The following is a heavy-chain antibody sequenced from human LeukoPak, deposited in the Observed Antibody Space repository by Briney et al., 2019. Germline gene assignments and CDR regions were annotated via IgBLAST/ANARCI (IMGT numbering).Heavy chain of an antibody. Sequence: SETLSLTRTVSGGSLSSSSYYWAWIRQPPGKGLGWIASISYSVTTYYNPSLKSRVTISVDTSKNQFSLKLSSVTAADTAVYYCARHLRGATIYYDYWGQGTLVTVSS. CDR3: ARHLRGATIYYDY. CDR1: GGSLSSSSYY. D-gene: IGHD1-26*01. J-gene: IGHJ4*02. V-gene: IGHV4-39*01. CDR2: ISYSVTT.